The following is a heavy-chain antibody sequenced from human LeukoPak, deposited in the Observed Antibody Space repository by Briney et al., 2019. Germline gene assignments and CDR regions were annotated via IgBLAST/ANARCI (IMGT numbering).Heavy chain of an antibody. V-gene: IGHV3-48*01. CDR1: GFTFNNYN. CDR3: ARDFNGDYAY. J-gene: IGHJ4*02. CDR2: ISSSSSTI. Sequence: PGGSLRLSCAGSGFTFNNYNMNWVRQAPGKGLEWVSYISSSSSTIYYADSVKGRFTISRDNAKNSLYLQMNSLRAEDTAMYYCARDFNGDYAYWGQGTLVTFSS. D-gene: IGHD4-17*01.